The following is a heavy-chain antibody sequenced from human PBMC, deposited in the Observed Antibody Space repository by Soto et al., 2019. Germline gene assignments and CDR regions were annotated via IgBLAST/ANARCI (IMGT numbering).Heavy chain of an antibody. D-gene: IGHD1-26*01. Sequence: QVQLVQSGAEVKKPGSSVRVSCKASGGTFSTYIISWVRQAPGQGLECMGRISPMVGIAIYAQKFQGRIAITADKATRIAYLEVTSLRNEDTAGYYCARLASGSYDYWGQGTLITVSS. CDR2: ISPMVGIA. V-gene: IGHV1-69*02. CDR3: ARLASGSYDY. J-gene: IGHJ4*02. CDR1: GGTFSTYI.